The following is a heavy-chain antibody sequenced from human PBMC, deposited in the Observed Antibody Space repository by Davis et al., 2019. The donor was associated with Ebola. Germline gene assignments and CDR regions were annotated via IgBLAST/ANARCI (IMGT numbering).Heavy chain of an antibody. J-gene: IGHJ4*02. CDR3: VRTTYGAPEY. D-gene: IGHD4-17*01. Sequence: GESLKISCAASGFSFSSHYMYWVRQAPGKGLEWISSINSGSTIINYADSVKGRFTISRDNAKSTLYLQMNSLTAEDTAVYYCVRTTYGAPEYWGQGTLVTVSS. V-gene: IGHV3-48*03. CDR1: GFSFSSHY. CDR2: INSGSTII.